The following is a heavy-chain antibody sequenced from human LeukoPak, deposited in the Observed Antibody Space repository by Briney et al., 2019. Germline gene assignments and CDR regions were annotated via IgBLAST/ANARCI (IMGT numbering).Heavy chain of an antibody. Sequence: SETLSLTCTVSGGSISSYYWSWIRQPPGKGLEWIGYIYYSGSTNYNPSLKSRVTISVDTSKNQFSLKLSSVTAADTDVYYCAREAGWNDPFDYWGQGTLVTVSS. D-gene: IGHD1-1*01. CDR1: GGSISSYY. J-gene: IGHJ4*02. CDR2: IYYSGST. V-gene: IGHV4-59*01. CDR3: AREAGWNDPFDY.